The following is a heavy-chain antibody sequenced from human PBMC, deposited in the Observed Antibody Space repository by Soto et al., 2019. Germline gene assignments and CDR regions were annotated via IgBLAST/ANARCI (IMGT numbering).Heavy chain of an antibody. V-gene: IGHV3-7*01. CDR2: IKQDGSEK. CDR1: GFTFSSYW. D-gene: IGHD3-16*02. CDR3: ARNRYDYIWGSYRYIGPY. Sequence: PGGSLRLSCAASGFTFSSYWMSWVRQAPGKGLEWVANIKQDGSEKYYVDSVKGRFTISRDNAKNSLYLQMNSLRAEDTAVYYCARNRYDYIWGSYRYIGPYWGQGTLVTVSS. J-gene: IGHJ4*02.